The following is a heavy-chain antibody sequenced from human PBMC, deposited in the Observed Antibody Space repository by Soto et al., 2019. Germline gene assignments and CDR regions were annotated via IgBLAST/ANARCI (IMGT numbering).Heavy chain of an antibody. D-gene: IGHD3-3*01. CDR2: IYYSGSP. CDR1: GGSISSYY. CDR3: ARHTFFGVVPNWFDP. Sequence: SATLSLTCTVSGGSISSYYWRWIRQPPGKGLEWIGYIYYSGSPNYNPSLQSRVTISVDTSKNQFSLNLSSVTAAATAVYYCARHTFFGVVPNWFDPWGQGTLVTVSS. V-gene: IGHV4-59*08. J-gene: IGHJ5*02.